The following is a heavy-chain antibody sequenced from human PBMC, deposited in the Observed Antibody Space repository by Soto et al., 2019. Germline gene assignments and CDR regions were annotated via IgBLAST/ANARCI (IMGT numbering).Heavy chain of an antibody. D-gene: IGHD3-10*01. CDR1: GGSISSGGYS. J-gene: IGHJ4*02. Sequence: SETLSLTCAVSGGSISSGGYSWSWIRQPPGKGLEWIGYIYHSGSTYYNPSLKGRVTISVDRSKNQFSLKLSSVTAADTAVYYCARNELYYGSGPKRALHQWGQGTLVTVSS. V-gene: IGHV4-30-2*01. CDR3: ARNELYYGSGPKRALHQ. CDR2: IYHSGST.